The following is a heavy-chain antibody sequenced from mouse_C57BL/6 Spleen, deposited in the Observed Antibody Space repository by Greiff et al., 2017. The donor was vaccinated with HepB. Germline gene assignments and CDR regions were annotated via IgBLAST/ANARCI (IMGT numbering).Heavy chain of an antibody. J-gene: IGHJ4*01. Sequence: DVQLQESGPGMVKPSQSLSLTCTVTGYSITSGYDWHWIRHFPGNKLEWMGYISYSGSTNYNPSLKSRISITHDTSKNHFFLKLNSVTTEDTATYYCARAGWLLRYAMDYWGQGTSVTVSS. V-gene: IGHV3-1*01. CDR1: GYSITSGYD. CDR3: ARAGWLLRYAMDY. D-gene: IGHD2-3*01. CDR2: ISYSGST.